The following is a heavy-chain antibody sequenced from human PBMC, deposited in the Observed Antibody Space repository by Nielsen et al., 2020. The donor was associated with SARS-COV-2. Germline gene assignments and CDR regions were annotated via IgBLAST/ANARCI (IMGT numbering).Heavy chain of an antibody. D-gene: IGHD6-13*01. J-gene: IGHJ6*02. CDR1: GFIFDDYA. Sequence: GGSLRLSCAASGFIFDDYAMHWVRQAPGKGLEWVSGISWNGGSIGYADSVKGRFTTSRDNAKNSLYLQMNSLRAEDTALYYCAKSWIAAPSYGMDVWGQGTTVTVPS. V-gene: IGHV3-9*01. CDR3: AKSWIAAPSYGMDV. CDR2: ISWNGGSI.